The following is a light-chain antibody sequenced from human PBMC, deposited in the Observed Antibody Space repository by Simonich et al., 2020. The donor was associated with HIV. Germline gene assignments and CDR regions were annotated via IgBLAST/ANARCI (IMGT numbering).Light chain of an antibody. J-gene: IGKJ4*01. Sequence: DIVMTQSPDSLAVSLGERATINCKSSQSVLYSSNNKNYLAWYQQKPRQPPKLLIYWASTRESWVPDRFSGSGSGTDFTLTISSLQAEDVAVYYCQQYYSTPLTFGGGTKVEIK. CDR3: QQYYSTPLT. V-gene: IGKV4-1*01. CDR2: WAS. CDR1: QSVLYSSNNKNY.